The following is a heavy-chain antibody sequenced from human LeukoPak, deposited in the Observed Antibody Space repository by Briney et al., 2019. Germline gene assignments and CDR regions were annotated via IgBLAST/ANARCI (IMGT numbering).Heavy chain of an antibody. J-gene: IGHJ6*03. Sequence: GASVKVSCKASGYTFTSYGISWVRQAPGQGLEWMGWISAYNGNTNYAQKLQGRVTMTTDTSTSTAYMELRSLRSDDTAVYYCAREFGYYDILTGLYYYYYMDVWGKGTTVTVSS. CDR2: ISAYNGNT. CDR3: AREFGYYDILTGLYYYYYMDV. V-gene: IGHV1-18*01. D-gene: IGHD3-9*01. CDR1: GYTFTSYG.